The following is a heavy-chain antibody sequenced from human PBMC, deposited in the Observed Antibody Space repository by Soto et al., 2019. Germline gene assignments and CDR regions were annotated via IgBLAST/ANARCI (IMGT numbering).Heavy chain of an antibody. V-gene: IGHV4-59*01. CDR3: ARARFCTSTSCYHYFDF. Sequence: TSETLSLTCTVSGGSISSSSWSWIRQPPGRGLEWIGYIYNNGRTDYNPSLKSRVTISVDTSKNHFSLKLSSVTPADTDVYYCARARFCTSTSCYHYFDFWGQGTLVTVS. CDR1: GGSISSSS. D-gene: IGHD2-2*01. CDR2: IYNNGRT. J-gene: IGHJ4*02.